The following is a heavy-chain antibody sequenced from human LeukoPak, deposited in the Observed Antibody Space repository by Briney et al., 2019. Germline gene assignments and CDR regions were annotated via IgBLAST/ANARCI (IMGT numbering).Heavy chain of an antibody. CDR1: GFTFSSYG. J-gene: IGHJ6*02. D-gene: IGHD3-3*01. V-gene: IGHV3-30*18. CDR3: AKLKDFWSGYDHYYYYGMDV. CDR2: ISYDGSNK. Sequence: GGSLRLSCAASGFTFSSYGMHWVRQAPGKGLEWVAVISYDGSNKYYADSVKGRFTISRDNSKNTLYLQMNSLRAEDTAVYYCAKLKDFWSGYDHYYYYGMDVWGQGTTVTVSS.